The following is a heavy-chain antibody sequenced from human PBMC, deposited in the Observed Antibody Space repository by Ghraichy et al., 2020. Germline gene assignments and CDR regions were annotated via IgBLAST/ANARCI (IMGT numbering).Heavy chain of an antibody. CDR2: IYYSGST. V-gene: IGHV4-59*01. D-gene: IGHD2-21*02. J-gene: IGHJ4*02. CDR3: ASLAVGDSVDY. CDR1: GGSISSYY. Sequence: SQTLSLTCTVSGGSISSYYWSWIRQPPGKGLEWIGYIYYSGSTNYNPSLKSRVTISVDTSKNQFSLKLSSVTAADTAVYYCASLAVGDSVDYWGQGTLVTVSS.